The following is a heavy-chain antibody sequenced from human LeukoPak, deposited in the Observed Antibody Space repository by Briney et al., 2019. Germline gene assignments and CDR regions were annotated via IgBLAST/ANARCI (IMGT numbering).Heavy chain of an antibody. V-gene: IGHV3-30*02. CDR2: IRYDGSNK. CDR1: GFTFSSYG. J-gene: IGHJ4*02. CDR3: ARGFGGELLGYYFDY. Sequence: PGGSLRLSCAASGFTFSSYGMHWVRQAPGKGLEWVAFIRYDGSNKYYADSVEGRFTISRDKSKNTLYLQMNSLRAEDTAVYFCARGFGGELLGYYFDYWGQGTLATVSS. D-gene: IGHD3-10*01.